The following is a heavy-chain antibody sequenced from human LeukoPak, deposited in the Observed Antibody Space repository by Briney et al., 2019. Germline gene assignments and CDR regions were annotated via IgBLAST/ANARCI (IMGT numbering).Heavy chain of an antibody. Sequence: GGSLRLSCAASRFTFSSYAMNWVRQAPGKGLEWVSAISVDGSHTYYADSLKGRFTISRDNSKNTLSLQMNSLRVEDTAVYYCAKGPVATIDYWGQGTLVTVSS. CDR1: RFTFSSYA. CDR3: AKGPVATIDY. D-gene: IGHD5-12*01. J-gene: IGHJ4*02. CDR2: ISVDGSHT. V-gene: IGHV3-23*01.